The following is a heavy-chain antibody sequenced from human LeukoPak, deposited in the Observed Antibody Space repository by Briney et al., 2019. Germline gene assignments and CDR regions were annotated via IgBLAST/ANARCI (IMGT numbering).Heavy chain of an antibody. V-gene: IGHV1-2*02. CDR1: GYTFTGYY. CDR3: ARDHGFPIDYYYHGMDV. Sequence: ASVKVSCKASGYTFTGYYMHWVRQAPGQGLEWMGWINPNSGGTNYAQKFQGRVTMTRDTSISTAYMELRSLRSDDTAVYYCARDHGFPIDYYYHGMDVWGQGTTVTVSS. J-gene: IGHJ6*02. D-gene: IGHD3-10*01. CDR2: INPNSGGT.